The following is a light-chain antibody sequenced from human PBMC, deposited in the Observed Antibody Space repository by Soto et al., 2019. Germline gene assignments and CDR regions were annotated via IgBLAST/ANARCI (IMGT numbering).Light chain of an antibody. V-gene: IGKV1-9*01. CDR2: GAS. CDR1: QGIYSY. J-gene: IGKJ4*01. CDR3: KQLNSYPFT. Sequence: IQLTQSPSSLSASVGDSVTITCRASQGIYSYLAWYQQKPGKAPKLLIYGASTLQGGVQSRFSGSGSGTDFTLTIRGLQPEDFATYYCKQLNSYPFTVGGGTKVDIK.